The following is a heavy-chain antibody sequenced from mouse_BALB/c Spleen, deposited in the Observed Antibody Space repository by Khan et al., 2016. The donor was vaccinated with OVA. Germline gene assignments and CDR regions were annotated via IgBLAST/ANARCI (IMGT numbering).Heavy chain of an antibody. Sequence: EVQLQESGPGLVKPSQSLSLTCTVTGYSITSDYAWNWIRQFPGNKLEWMGYISYSGSTSYNPSLKSRISITQDTSKNQFFLQLNSVTTGDTATDYCARRSDYANWYFDVWGAGTTVTVAS. J-gene: IGHJ1*01. CDR2: ISYSGST. V-gene: IGHV3-2*02. CDR1: GYSITSDYA. D-gene: IGHD1-1*02. CDR3: ARRSDYANWYFDV.